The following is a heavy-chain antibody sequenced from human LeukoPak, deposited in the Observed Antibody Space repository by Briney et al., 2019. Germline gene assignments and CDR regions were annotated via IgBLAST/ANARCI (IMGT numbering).Heavy chain of an antibody. J-gene: IGHJ4*02. Sequence: SETLSLTCTVSGGSISSYYWSWVRQPAGKGLEWIGRIYASGNTNYNPSLKGRVTMTVDTSKNQFSLNLSSVTAADTAVCYCARTLGYCSGGSCREFFFDYWGQGTLVTVSS. D-gene: IGHD2-15*01. CDR3: ARTLGYCSGGSCREFFFDY. V-gene: IGHV4-4*07. CDR1: GGSISSYY. CDR2: IYASGNT.